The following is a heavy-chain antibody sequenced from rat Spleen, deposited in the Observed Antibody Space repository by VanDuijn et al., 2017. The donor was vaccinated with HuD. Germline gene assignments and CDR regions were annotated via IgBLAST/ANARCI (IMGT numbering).Heavy chain of an antibody. CDR1: GFTFSSNW. J-gene: IGHJ2*01. CDR2: ISPDGGTT. D-gene: IGHD4-3*01. Sequence: EVELVESGGGLVQPGRSMKLSCAASGFTFSSNWLNWIRQAPGKGLEWVATISPDGGTTYYPDTLKGRFVISKDNAKNTGYLQMTNLRSEDTATYYCARRGGDYYFDYWGQGVMVTVSS. V-gene: IGHV5-35*01. CDR3: ARRGGDYYFDY.